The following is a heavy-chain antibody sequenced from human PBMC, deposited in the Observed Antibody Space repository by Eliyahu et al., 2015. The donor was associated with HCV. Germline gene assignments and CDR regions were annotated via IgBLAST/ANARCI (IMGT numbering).Heavy chain of an antibody. J-gene: IGHJ5*02. CDR3: ARGDIVVVPWFDP. CDR2: IYYSGST. V-gene: IGHV4-31*02. D-gene: IGHD2-2*01. Sequence: SWIRQHPGKGLEWIGYIYYSGSTYYNPSLKSRVTISVDTSKNQFSLKLSSVTAADTAVYYCARGDIVVVPWFDPWGQGTLVTVSS.